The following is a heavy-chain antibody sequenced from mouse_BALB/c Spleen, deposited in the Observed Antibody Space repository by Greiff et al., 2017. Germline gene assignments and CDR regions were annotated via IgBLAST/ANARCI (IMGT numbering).Heavy chain of an antibody. V-gene: IGHV5-15*02. Sequence: EVKLEESGGGLVQPGGSRKLSCAASGFTFSDYGMAWVRQAPGKGPEWVAFISNLAYSIYYADTVTGRFTISRENAKNTLYLEMSSLRSEDTAMYYCARDRGYFDVWGAGTTVTVSS. CDR3: ARDRGYFDV. CDR2: ISNLAYSI. J-gene: IGHJ1*01. CDR1: GFTFSDYG.